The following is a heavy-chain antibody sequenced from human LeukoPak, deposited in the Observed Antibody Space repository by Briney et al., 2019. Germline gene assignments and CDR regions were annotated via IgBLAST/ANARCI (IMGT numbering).Heavy chain of an antibody. V-gene: IGHV3-21*01. CDR1: GFTFSSYS. J-gene: IGHJ4*02. D-gene: IGHD6-19*01. CDR2: ISSSSSYI. CDR3: AREVSVAGKYPFDY. Sequence: GGSLRLSCAASGFTFSSYSMNWVRQAPGKGLEWVSSISSSSSYIYYADSVKGRFTISRDNAKNSLYLQMNSLRAEDTAAYYCAREVSVAGKYPFDYWGQGTLVTVSS.